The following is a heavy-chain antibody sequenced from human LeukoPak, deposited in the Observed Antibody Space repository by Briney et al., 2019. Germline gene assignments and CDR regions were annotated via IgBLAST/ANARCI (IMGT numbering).Heavy chain of an antibody. CDR3: AKAKGYSVAGTGGYYFDY. CDR1: GFTFDDYA. Sequence: GGSLRLSCAASGFTFDDYAMHWVRQAPGKGLEWVSGISWNSGSIGYADSVKGRFTISRDNAKNSLYLQMNSLRAEDMALYYCAKAKGYSVAGTGGYYFDYWGQGTLVTVSS. V-gene: IGHV3-9*03. J-gene: IGHJ4*02. D-gene: IGHD6-19*01. CDR2: ISWNSGSI.